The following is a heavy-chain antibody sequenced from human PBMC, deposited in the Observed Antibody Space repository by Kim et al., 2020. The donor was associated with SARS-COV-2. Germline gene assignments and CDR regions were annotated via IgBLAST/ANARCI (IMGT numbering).Heavy chain of an antibody. CDR1: GDSMNDEEYY. J-gene: IGHJ4*02. Sequence: SETLSLTCIVSGDSMNDEEYYWSWIRQPPGGGPEYIGYVFYTGTTNYNPSLKSRVTISLDMSRSQFFLNLKSVTAADTAVYHCARLSHRVDTFDHWGQGSLVTVSS. V-gene: IGHV4-61*08. CDR2: VFYTGTT. CDR3: ARLSHRVDTFDH.